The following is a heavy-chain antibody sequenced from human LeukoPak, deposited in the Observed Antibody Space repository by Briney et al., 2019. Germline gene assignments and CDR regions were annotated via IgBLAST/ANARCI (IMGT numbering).Heavy chain of an antibody. CDR2: ISGSGGST. D-gene: IGHD6-19*01. Sequence: GGSLRLSCAASGFTFSSYAMSWVRQAPGKGLEWVSAISGSGGSTYYGDSVKGRFTVSRDNSKNTLYLQMKSLRAEDTALYYCATTYTSAWYAYWGQGTLVTVSS. CDR1: GFTFSSYA. CDR3: ATTYTSAWYAY. V-gene: IGHV3-23*01. J-gene: IGHJ4*02.